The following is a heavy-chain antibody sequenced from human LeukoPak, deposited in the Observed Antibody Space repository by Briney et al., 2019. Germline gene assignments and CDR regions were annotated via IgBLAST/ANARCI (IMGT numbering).Heavy chain of an antibody. CDR2: MNPNSGNT. Sequence: ASVKVSCKASGYTFTSYDINWVRQATGQGLEWMGWMNPNSGNTGYAQKFQGRVTMTRNTSISTAYMELSSLRSEDTAVYYCARVRFLEWLLKYHGMDVWGQGTTVTVSS. D-gene: IGHD3-3*01. J-gene: IGHJ6*02. CDR3: ARVRFLEWLLKYHGMDV. CDR1: GYTFTSYD. V-gene: IGHV1-8*01.